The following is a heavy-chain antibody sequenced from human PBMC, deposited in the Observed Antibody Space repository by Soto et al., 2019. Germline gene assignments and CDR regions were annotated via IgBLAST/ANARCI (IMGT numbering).Heavy chain of an antibody. CDR1: GGSISSSSYY. CDR3: ARRVAVRGVIDAFDI. J-gene: IGHJ3*02. Sequence: SETLSLTCTVSGGSISSSSYYWGWIRQPPGKGLEWIGSIYYSGSTYYNPSLKSRVTISVDTSKNQFSLKLSSVTAADTAVYYCARRVAVRGVIDAFDIWGQGTMVTVSS. V-gene: IGHV4-39*01. D-gene: IGHD3-10*01. CDR2: IYYSGST.